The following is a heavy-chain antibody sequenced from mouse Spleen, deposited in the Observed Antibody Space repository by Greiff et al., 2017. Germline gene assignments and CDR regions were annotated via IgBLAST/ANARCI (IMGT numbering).Heavy chain of an antibody. CDR1: GYAFSSYW. CDR3: ASPSGSSSFAY. V-gene: IGHV1-80*01. Sequence: VQLQESGAELVKPGASVKISCKASGYAFSSYWMNWVKQRPGKGLEWIGQIYPGDGDTNYNGKFKGKATLTADKSSSTAYRPLSSLTSEDSAVYCCASPSGSSSFAYWGQGTLVTVSA. D-gene: IGHD1-1*01. J-gene: IGHJ3*01. CDR2: IYPGDGDT.